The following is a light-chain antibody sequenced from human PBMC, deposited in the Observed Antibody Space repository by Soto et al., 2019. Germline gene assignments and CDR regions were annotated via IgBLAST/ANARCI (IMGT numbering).Light chain of an antibody. V-gene: IGLV7-43*01. CDR3: LLYYDGAYV. Sequence: QAVVTQEPSLTVSPGGTVTLTCTSSTGAVTSGYFPTWFQQKPGQGTRALIYDTNKKRSWTPARFSGSLLGGKAALTLSGVQPEDEDEYYCLLYYDGAYVFGAGTKLTVL. CDR2: DTN. CDR1: TGAVTSGYF. J-gene: IGLJ1*01.